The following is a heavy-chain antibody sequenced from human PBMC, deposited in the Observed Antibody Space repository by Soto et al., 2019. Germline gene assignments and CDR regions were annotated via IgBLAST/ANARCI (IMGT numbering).Heavy chain of an antibody. CDR3: GRGQTAIDV. J-gene: IGHJ6*02. V-gene: IGHV4-30-4*01. CDR1: GGTITRGDHF. CDR2: IYYSGST. D-gene: IGHD5-18*01. Sequence: QLQLQESGPGLVKPSETLSLTCSVSGGTITRGDHFWSWVRQSPGQGLEWLGYIYYSGSTYYNPSLKGRVMMTIDTSKHQFSLNLSSVTAADTAVFYCGRGQTAIDVWGQGTTVTVSS.